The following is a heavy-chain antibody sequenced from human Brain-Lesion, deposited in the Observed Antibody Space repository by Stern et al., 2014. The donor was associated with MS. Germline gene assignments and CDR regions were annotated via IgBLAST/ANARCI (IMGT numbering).Heavy chain of an antibody. Sequence: VQLLESGAEVKKPGASVKVSCNASGYTFTGYYLHWVRQAPGQGLEWMGWINPKSGGTNYAQKFQGWVTMTRDTSINTAYMELSRLRSDDTAVYYCATYYYDSTGYNDFWGQGTLVTVSS. V-gene: IGHV1-2*04. J-gene: IGHJ4*02. CDR1: GYTFTGYY. D-gene: IGHD3-22*01. CDR2: INPKSGGT. CDR3: ATYYYDSTGYNDF.